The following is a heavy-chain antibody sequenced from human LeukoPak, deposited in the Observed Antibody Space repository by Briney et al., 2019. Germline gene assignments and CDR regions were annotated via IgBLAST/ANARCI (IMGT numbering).Heavy chain of an antibody. J-gene: IGHJ4*02. CDR2: IYSGGST. CDR1: GFTFSSCS. CDR3: ASCSEGYFDY. Sequence: GGSLRLSCAASGFTFSSCSMNWVRQAPGKGLEWVSVIYSGGSTYYADSVKGRFTISRDNSKNTLYLQMNSLRAEDTAVYYCASCSEGYFDYWGQGTLVTVSS. D-gene: IGHD3-10*02. V-gene: IGHV3-53*01.